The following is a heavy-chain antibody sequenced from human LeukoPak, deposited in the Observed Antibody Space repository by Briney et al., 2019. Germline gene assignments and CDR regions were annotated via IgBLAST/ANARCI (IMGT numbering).Heavy chain of an antibody. CDR1: GFTFDDYG. Sequence: GGSLRLSCAASGFTFDDYGMSWVRQAPGKGLEWVANIKQDGSEKYYVDSVKGRFTISRDNAKNSLYLQMNSLRAEDTAVYYCAKDRCSNGIGCYYYYMDVWGKGTTVTISS. V-gene: IGHV3-7*01. J-gene: IGHJ6*03. CDR3: AKDRCSNGIGCYYYYMDV. D-gene: IGHD2-8*01. CDR2: IKQDGSEK.